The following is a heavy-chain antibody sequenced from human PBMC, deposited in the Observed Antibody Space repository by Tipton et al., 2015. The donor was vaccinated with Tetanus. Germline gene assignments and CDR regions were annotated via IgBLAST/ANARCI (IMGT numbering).Heavy chain of an antibody. CDR2: ILYGAST. J-gene: IGHJ4*02. D-gene: IGHD5-18*01. CDR3: VRGRGLGAYSYGFEY. Sequence: TLSLTCTVFGGSVSSGSYYWAWIRQPPGKGLEYIGYILYGASTHYNPSLKSRVTVSADPSQNQFSLHLNSVTAADTAVYYCVRGRGLGAYSYGFEYWGQGALVTVSS. V-gene: IGHV4-61*01. CDR1: GGSVSSGSYY.